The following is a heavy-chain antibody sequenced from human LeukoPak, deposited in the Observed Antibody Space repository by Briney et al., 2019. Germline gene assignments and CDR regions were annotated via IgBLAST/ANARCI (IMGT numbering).Heavy chain of an antibody. D-gene: IGHD2-15*01. CDR2: ISNDGSSR. V-gene: IGHV3-30*03. J-gene: IGHJ4*02. Sequence: GGSLRLSCEGPEFTFSNYGMHWVRQAPGKGLEWLAVISNDGSSRQYRDSVKGRFTVSRGNSKNTLYLQMNSLRAEDTAVYYCVSGTCGGSCYILDYWGQGTLVTVSS. CDR1: EFTFSNYG. CDR3: VSGTCGGSCYILDY.